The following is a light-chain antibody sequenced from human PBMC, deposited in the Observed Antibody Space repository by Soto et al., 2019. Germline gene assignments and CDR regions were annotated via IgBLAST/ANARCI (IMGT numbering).Light chain of an antibody. V-gene: IGKV1-39*01. CDR1: QSISRC. J-gene: IGKJ2*01. CDR2: AAS. Sequence: DIQMTQSPSSLSASVGDSVTITCRASQSISRCLNWYQLKPGKAPKLLIYAASGLQSGVPSRFSGSGSGTDFTLTIISLQHEDVATYYCQESNSSPMYTFGQGTKLEIK. CDR3: QESNSSPMYT.